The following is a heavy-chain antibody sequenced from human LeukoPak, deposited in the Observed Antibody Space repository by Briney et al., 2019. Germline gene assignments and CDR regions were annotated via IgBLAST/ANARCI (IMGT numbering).Heavy chain of an antibody. Sequence: PSETLSLTCTVSGGSISSYYWSWIRQPPGKRLEWIGYIYYSGSTNYNPSLKSRVTISVDTSKNQFSLKLSSVTAADTAVYYCARDREAVAGDNWFDPWGQGTLVTVSS. J-gene: IGHJ5*02. CDR3: ARDREAVAGDNWFDP. V-gene: IGHV4-59*01. CDR2: IYYSGST. CDR1: GGSISSYY. D-gene: IGHD6-19*01.